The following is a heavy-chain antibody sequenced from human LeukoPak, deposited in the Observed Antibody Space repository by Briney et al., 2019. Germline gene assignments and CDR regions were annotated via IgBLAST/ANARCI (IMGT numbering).Heavy chain of an antibody. V-gene: IGHV4-34*01. CDR3: ARGPDYYDSSGLDY. D-gene: IGHD3-22*01. J-gene: IGHJ4*02. Sequence: SGTLSLTCAVYGGSFSGYYWSWIRQPPGKGLEWIGEINHSGSTNYNPSLKSRVTISVDTSKNQFSLKLSSVTAADTAVYYCARGPDYYDSSGLDYWGQGTLATVSS. CDR1: GGSFSGYY. CDR2: INHSGST.